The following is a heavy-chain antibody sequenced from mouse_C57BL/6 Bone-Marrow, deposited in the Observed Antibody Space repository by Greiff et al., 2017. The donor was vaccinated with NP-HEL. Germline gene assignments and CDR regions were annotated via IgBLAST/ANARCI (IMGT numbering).Heavy chain of an antibody. D-gene: IGHD1-1*01. CDR3: ARGSSSHDY. J-gene: IGHJ2*01. V-gene: IGHV5-4*03. CDR1: GFTFSSYA. CDR2: ISDGGSYT. Sequence: EVKLEESGGGLVKPGGSLKLSCAASGFTFSSYAMSWVRQTPEKRLEWVATISDGGSYTYYPDNVKGRFTITRDNAKNNLYLQMSHLKSEDTAMYYCARGSSSHDYWGQGTTLTVSS.